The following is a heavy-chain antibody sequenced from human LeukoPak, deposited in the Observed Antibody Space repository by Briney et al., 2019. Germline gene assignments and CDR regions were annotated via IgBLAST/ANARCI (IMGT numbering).Heavy chain of an antibody. Sequence: GASVKVSCKASGYTFTSYGIGWVRQAPGQGLEWVGWISAYNGNTNYAQKLQGRVTMTTDTSTSTAYMELRSLRSDDTAVYYCASLTMVRGVISEVDYWGQGTLVTVSS. J-gene: IGHJ4*02. V-gene: IGHV1-18*04. CDR2: ISAYNGNT. CDR3: ASLTMVRGVISEVDY. D-gene: IGHD3-10*01. CDR1: GYTFTSYG.